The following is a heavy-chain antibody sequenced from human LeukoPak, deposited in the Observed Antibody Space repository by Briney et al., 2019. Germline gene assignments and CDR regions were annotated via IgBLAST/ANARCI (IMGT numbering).Heavy chain of an antibody. V-gene: IGHV3-74*03. Sequence: PGGSLRLSCAASGFTFSTYWMQWVRQAPGKGLVWVSHINSDGSSTTYADSVKGRFTTSRDNAKNTLYLQVNSLRAEDTAVYYCVRDNYGVDYWGQGTLVTVSS. CDR3: VRDNYGVDY. D-gene: IGHD3-16*01. CDR1: GFTFSTYW. J-gene: IGHJ4*02. CDR2: INSDGSST.